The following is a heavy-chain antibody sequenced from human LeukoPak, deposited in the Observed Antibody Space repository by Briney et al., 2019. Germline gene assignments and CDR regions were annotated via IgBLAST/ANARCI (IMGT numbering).Heavy chain of an antibody. D-gene: IGHD4-17*01. Sequence: GGSLRLSCAASGFNFRDSAMHWVRQAPGKGLEGVAVISYDGTNKYYADSVKGRFTISRDNSKNTLFLQMSSLRLEDTAVYYCAADYGDYVSPSDWGQGTLVTVSS. V-gene: IGHV3-30*04. CDR3: AADYGDYVSPSD. CDR1: GFNFRDSA. CDR2: ISYDGTNK. J-gene: IGHJ4*02.